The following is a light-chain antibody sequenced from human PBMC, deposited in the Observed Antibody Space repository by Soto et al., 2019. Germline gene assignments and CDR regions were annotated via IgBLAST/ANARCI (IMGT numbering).Light chain of an antibody. CDR1: QSVLYSSNNDNC. V-gene: IGKV4-1*01. Sequence: DIVMTQSPDSLAVSLGERATINCKSSQSVLYSSNNDNCLAWYQQKPGKPPKLLIYWASSRESGVPDRFSGSGSGTDFTLTISSLQAEDVAVYFCQQYYNTPLTFGQGTRVEVK. CDR2: WAS. CDR3: QQYYNTPLT. J-gene: IGKJ1*01.